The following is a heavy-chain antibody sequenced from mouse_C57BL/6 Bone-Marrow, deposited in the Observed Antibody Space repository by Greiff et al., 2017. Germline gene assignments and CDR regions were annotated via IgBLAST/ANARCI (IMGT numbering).Heavy chain of an antibody. CDR2: ISSGGDYI. V-gene: IGHV5-9-1*02. D-gene: IGHD2-4*01. Sequence: DVMLVESGEGLVKPGGSLKLSCAASGFTFSSYAMSWVRQTPEKRLEWVAYISSGGDYIYYADTVKGRFTISRDNARKTLYLQMSSLKSEDTAMYYCTREGNDYDWAMDYWGQGTSVTVSS. CDR1: GFTFSSYA. CDR3: TREGNDYDWAMDY. J-gene: IGHJ4*01.